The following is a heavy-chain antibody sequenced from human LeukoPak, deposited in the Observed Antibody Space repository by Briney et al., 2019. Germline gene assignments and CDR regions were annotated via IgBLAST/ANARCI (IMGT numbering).Heavy chain of an antibody. J-gene: IGHJ4*02. D-gene: IGHD6-13*01. V-gene: IGHV4-39*01. Sequence: PSKTLSLTCTVSGGSISSSSYYWGWIRQPPGKGLEWIGSIYYSGSTYYNPSLKSRVTISVDTSKNQFSLKLSSVTAADTAVYYCARLYSSSWIFDYWGQGTLVTVSS. CDR1: GGSISSSSYY. CDR2: IYYSGST. CDR3: ARLYSSSWIFDY.